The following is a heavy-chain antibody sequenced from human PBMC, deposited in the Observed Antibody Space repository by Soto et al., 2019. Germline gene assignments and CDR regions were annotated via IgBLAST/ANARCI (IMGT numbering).Heavy chain of an antibody. CDR3: ARATVTIRLGNDAFDI. V-gene: IGHV4-31*03. CDR1: GGSISSGGYY. CDR2: IYYSGST. J-gene: IGHJ3*02. Sequence: QAQLQESGPGLVKPSQTLSLTCTVSGGSISSGGYYWSWIRQHPGKGLEWIGYIYYSGSTYYNPSLKSRVTISVDTSKNQFSLKLSSVTAADTAVYYCARATVTIRLGNDAFDIWGQGTMVTVSS. D-gene: IGHD4-17*01.